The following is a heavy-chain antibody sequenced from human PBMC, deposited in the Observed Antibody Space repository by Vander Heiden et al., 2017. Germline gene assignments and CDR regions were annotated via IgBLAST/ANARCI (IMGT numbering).Heavy chain of an antibody. CDR2: ISSRTNTR. J-gene: IGHJ6*02. CDR1: PFTFSSYS. Sequence: EVQLVESGGGLVQPGGSLRLSCAASPFTFSSYSMNWVRQAPGKGLEWVSYISSRTNTRYYADSVKGRFTISRDNAKNSLSLQMNSLRDEDTAVYYCARDGDYGDYYGLDVWGQGTTVTVSS. D-gene: IGHD4-17*01. CDR3: ARDGDYGDYYGLDV. V-gene: IGHV3-48*02.